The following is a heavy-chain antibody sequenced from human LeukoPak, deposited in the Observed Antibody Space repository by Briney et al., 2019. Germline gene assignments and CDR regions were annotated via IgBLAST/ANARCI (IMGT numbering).Heavy chain of an antibody. Sequence: ASVKVSCKASGYTSTSYDINWVRQATGQGLEWMGWMNPNSGNTGYAQKFQGRVTMTRNTSISTAYMELSSLRSEDTAVYYCATSGGTWSYFDYRGQGTLVTVSS. J-gene: IGHJ4*02. CDR2: MNPNSGNT. CDR3: ATSGGTWSYFDY. CDR1: GYTSTSYD. V-gene: IGHV1-8*01. D-gene: IGHD1-1*01.